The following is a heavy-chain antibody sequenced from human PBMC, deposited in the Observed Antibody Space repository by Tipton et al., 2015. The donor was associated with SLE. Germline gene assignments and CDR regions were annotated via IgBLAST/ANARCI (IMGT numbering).Heavy chain of an antibody. J-gene: IGHJ5*02. V-gene: IGHV4-38-2*02. Sequence: TLSLTCAVSGYSISSGYYWGWIRQPPGKGLEWIGSIYTSGSTNYNPSLKSRVTMSVDTSKNQFSLKLSSVTAADTAVYYCARDLREAVRFRESQIYNWFDPWGQGTLVTVSS. CDR2: IYTSGST. CDR1: GYSISSGYY. D-gene: IGHD3-10*01. CDR3: ARDLREAVRFRESQIYNWFDP.